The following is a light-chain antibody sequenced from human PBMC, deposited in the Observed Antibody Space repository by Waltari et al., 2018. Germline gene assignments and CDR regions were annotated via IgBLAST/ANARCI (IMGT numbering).Light chain of an antibody. V-gene: IGLV4-69*02. CDR3: QTGGHGTWV. J-gene: IGLJ3*02. CDR2: VNSDGSH. CDR1: SGHSSNI. Sequence: QLVLTQSPSASASLGASVRLTCTLSSGHSSNIIAWHQQQSEKGPRYLMKVNSDGSHSKGDGIPDRFSGSGSGAERYLTISSVQSEDEADYYCQTGGHGTWVFGGGTKLTVL.